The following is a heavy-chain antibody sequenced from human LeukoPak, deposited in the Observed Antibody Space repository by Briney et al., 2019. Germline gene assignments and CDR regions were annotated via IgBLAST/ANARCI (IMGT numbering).Heavy chain of an antibody. Sequence: SETLSLTCAVYGGSFSDYYWSWIRQPPGKGLEWIGEINHSGSTNYNPSLKSGVTISVDTSKNHFSPQLSPMTAADTTVYYCASMGQGLCYWG. J-gene: IGHJ4*01. CDR3: ASMGQGLCY. CDR1: GGSFSDYY. V-gene: IGHV4-34*01. CDR2: INHSGST. D-gene: IGHD2-2*01.